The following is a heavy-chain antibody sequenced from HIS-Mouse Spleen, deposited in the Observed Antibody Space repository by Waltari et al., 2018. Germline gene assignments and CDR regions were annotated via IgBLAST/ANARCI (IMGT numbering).Heavy chain of an antibody. D-gene: IGHD7-27*01. CDR1: GGSFSGYY. CDR2: INHSGSP. V-gene: IGHV4-34*01. Sequence: QVQLQQWGAGLLKPSETLSLTCAVYGGSFSGYYWSWIRQPPGKGLEWIGEINHSGSPNSNPSLKGRVTISVDTSKNQFSLKLSSVTAADTAVYYCARVRTGDPSYWYFDLWGRGTLVTVSS. J-gene: IGHJ2*01. CDR3: ARVRTGDPSYWYFDL.